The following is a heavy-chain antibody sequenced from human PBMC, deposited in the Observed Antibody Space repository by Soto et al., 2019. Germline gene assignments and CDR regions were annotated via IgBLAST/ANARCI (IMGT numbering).Heavy chain of an antibody. J-gene: IGHJ6*02. D-gene: IGHD3-10*01. CDR3: ASSSRGVGSYYYYYGMDV. V-gene: IGHV1-3*01. Sequence: ASVKVSCKASGYTFTSYAMHWVRQAPGQRLEWMGWINAGNGNTKYSQKFQGRVTITRDTSASTAYMELSSLRSEDTAVYYCASSSRGVGSYYYYYGMDVWGQGTTVTVSS. CDR1: GYTFTSYA. CDR2: INAGNGNT.